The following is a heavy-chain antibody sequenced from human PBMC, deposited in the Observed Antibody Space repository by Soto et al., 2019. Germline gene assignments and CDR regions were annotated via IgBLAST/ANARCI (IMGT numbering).Heavy chain of an antibody. D-gene: IGHD1-26*01. J-gene: IGHJ4*02. CDR1: GGSISGGSYY. CDR3: ARGGRYYYY. Sequence: SETLSLTCTGSGGSISGGSYYWSWVRQHPGKGLEWIGYIQNSGITYYNPSLQSRVSILVDTTKNQFSLNLSSVTAADTAIYYCARGGRYYYYWGQGTLVTVSS. CDR2: IQNSGIT. V-gene: IGHV4-31*03.